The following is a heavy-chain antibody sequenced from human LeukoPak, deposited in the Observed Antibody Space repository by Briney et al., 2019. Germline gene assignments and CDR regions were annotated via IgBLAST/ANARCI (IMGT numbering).Heavy chain of an antibody. D-gene: IGHD3-3*01. Sequence: SETLSLTCTVSGGSISSYYWSWIRQPPGKGLECIGYIYHSGITNYNPSLKSRVTISVDTSKNQFSLKLSSVTAADTAVYYCARRDFWGGYPDSWGQGTLVTVSS. V-gene: IGHV4-59*08. CDR1: GGSISSYY. J-gene: IGHJ4*02. CDR3: ARRDFWGGYPDS. CDR2: IYHSGIT.